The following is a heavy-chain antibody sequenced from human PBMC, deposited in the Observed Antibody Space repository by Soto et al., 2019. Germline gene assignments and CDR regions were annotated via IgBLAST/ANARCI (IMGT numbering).Heavy chain of an antibody. V-gene: IGHV1-69*01. Sequence: QVQLVQSGAEVKKPGSSVKVSCKASGGTFSSYAISWVRQAPGQGLEWMGGNIPISETTNYAQKFQGRVTITADESKSTAYMELSSLKSEDTAVYYCARSQGSSTSLEIYYYHDYGMDVWGQGTTVTVSS. J-gene: IGHJ6*02. CDR1: GGTFSSYA. CDR3: ARSQGSSTSLEIYYYHDYGMDV. CDR2: NIPISETT. D-gene: IGHD2-2*01.